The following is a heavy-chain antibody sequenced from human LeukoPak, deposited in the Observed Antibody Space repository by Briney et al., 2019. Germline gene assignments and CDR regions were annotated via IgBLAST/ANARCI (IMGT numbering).Heavy chain of an antibody. CDR1: GGSFSGYY. CDR2: INHSGST. Sequence: SETLSLTCAAYGGSFSGYYWSWIRQPPGKGLEWIGEINHSGSTNYNPSLKSRVTISVDTSKNQFSLKLSSVTAADTAVYYCARGGYDILTGYRLYYFDYWGQGTLVTVSS. CDR3: ARGGYDILTGYRLYYFDY. D-gene: IGHD3-9*01. J-gene: IGHJ4*02. V-gene: IGHV4-34*01.